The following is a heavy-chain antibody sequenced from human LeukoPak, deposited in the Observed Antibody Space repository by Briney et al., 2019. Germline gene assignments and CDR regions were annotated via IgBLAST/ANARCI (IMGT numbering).Heavy chain of an antibody. CDR3: ARTGSVRSGVSFDY. J-gene: IGHJ4*02. Sequence: GGSLRLSCAASRFTFGSYWMSWVRQAPGKGLEWVANIKQDGSEKYYVDSVKGRFTISRDNAKNSLYLQMNSLRAEDTAVYYCARTGSVRSGVSFDYWGQGTLVTVSS. D-gene: IGHD3-10*01. CDR2: IKQDGSEK. CDR1: RFTFGSYW. V-gene: IGHV3-7*01.